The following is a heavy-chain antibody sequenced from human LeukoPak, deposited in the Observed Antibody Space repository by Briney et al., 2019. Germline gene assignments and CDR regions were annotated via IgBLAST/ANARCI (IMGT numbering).Heavy chain of an antibody. CDR3: TIGLAGDWDAFDI. Sequence: VSCXXXGYXXTXCAVHWVRQAPGQRLEWMGWIHADSGNTKYSQKLQGRVTIARDTSASIIYMELSSLRFEDTAVYFCTIGLAGDWDAFDIWGLGTMVTVSS. CDR2: IHADSGNT. D-gene: IGHD6-19*01. J-gene: IGHJ3*02. V-gene: IGHV1-3*01. CDR1: GYXXTXCA.